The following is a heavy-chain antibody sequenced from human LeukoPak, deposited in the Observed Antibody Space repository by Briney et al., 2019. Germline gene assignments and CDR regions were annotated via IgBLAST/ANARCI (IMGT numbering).Heavy chain of an antibody. CDR2: IYSGGST. D-gene: IGHD4-17*01. V-gene: IGHV3-66*01. Sequence: SGGSLRLSCAASGFTVSSNYMSWVRQAPGKGLEWVSVIYSGGSTYYADSVKGRFTISRDNSKNTLYLQMNSLRAEDTAVYYCASTFCGDSPPYWGQGTLVTVSS. J-gene: IGHJ4*02. CDR3: ASTFCGDSPPY. CDR1: GFTVSSNY.